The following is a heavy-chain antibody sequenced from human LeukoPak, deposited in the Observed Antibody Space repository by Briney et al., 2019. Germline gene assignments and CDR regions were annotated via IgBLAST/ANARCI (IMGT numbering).Heavy chain of an antibody. CDR3: AKDLPEPYFDY. CDR1: GFTFSSYG. J-gene: IGHJ4*02. V-gene: IGHV3-30*02. Sequence: PAGGSLRLSCAASGFTFSSYGMHWARQAPGKGLEWVAFIRYDGSPKYYADSVKGRFTISRDNSKNTLYLQMNSLRAEDTAVYYCAKDLPEPYFDYWGQGTLVTVSS. CDR2: IRYDGSPK.